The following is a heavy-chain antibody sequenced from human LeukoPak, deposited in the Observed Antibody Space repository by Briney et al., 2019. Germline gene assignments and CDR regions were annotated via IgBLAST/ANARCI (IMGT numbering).Heavy chain of an antibody. CDR1: GFAFDDYA. V-gene: IGHV3-43*02. CDR2: ISVDGGTT. J-gene: IGHJ4*02. D-gene: IGHD3-3*01. CDR3: AKISTPDLAAPRYHYFNY. Sequence: GGSLRLSCAASGFAFDDYAMHCVRQAPGKGLEWVSLISVDGGTTYYADSVRGRFTVSRDNSENSLYLQMNSLRSEDTAFYYCAKISTPDLAAPRYHYFNYWGQGTLVTVSS.